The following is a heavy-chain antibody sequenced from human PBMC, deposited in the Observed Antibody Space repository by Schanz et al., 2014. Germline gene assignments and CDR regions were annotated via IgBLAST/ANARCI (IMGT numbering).Heavy chain of an antibody. CDR3: AKVAPAASYLDS. CDR1: GFTFSDYY. Sequence: QVQLVDSGGGLVKPGGSLRLSCAASGFTFSDYYMTWIRQAPGKGLEWVSDISDSGDSTHYADSVKGRFTISRDNAKNSLILQMNSLSADDTADYYCAKVAPAASYLDSWGLGTLVTVSS. CDR2: ISDSGDST. J-gene: IGHJ4*02. D-gene: IGHD2-2*01. V-gene: IGHV3-11*04.